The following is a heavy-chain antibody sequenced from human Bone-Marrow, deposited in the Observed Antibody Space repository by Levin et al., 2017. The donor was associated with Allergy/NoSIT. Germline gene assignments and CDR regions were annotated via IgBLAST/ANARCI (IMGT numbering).Heavy chain of an antibody. J-gene: IGHJ3*01. CDR1: GFPFSNYA. Sequence: AGGSLRLSCTASGFPFSNYAIHWVRQAPGKGPEWVAHIAYDGFNKRYIDSVKGRFAISRDNSKDTVYLQMNSLTTEDTALYYCAKEEVAFHLWGQGTMVVVSS. CDR2: IAYDGFNK. CDR3: AKEEVAFHL. V-gene: IGHV3-30*18.